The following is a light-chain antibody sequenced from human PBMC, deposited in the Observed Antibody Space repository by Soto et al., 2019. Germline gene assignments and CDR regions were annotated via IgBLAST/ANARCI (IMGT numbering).Light chain of an antibody. CDR1: QSISSY. CDR3: QQRNSIPWT. J-gene: IGKJ1*01. V-gene: IGKV1-39*01. Sequence: DIQMTQSPSSLSASVGDRVTITCRASQSISSYLNWYQQKPGKATKLLIYAASSLQSGVPSRFSSPGSGPDYTVTISSLQPADLATYYCQQRNSIPWTFGQWTEVEIK. CDR2: AAS.